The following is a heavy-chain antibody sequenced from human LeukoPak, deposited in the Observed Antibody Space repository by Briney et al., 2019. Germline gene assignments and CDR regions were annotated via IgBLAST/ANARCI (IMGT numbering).Heavy chain of an antibody. CDR2: IYYSGIT. J-gene: IGHJ4*02. V-gene: IGHV4-59*01. CDR3: VRGGYGSLTFDY. D-gene: IGHD5-18*01. Sequence: SETLSLTCTVSGDSINTYYRSWIRQPPGKGLEWIGYIYYSGITKYNPSLKSRVTISVDTSKNQFSLKLSSVTAADTALYYCVRGGYGSLTFDYWGQGTLVTVSS. CDR1: GDSINTYY.